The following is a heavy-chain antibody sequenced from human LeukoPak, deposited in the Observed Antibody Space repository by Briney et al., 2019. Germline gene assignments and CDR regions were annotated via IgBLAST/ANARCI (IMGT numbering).Heavy chain of an antibody. D-gene: IGHD1-26*01. CDR1: GFTFSSYW. CDR2: IKEDGSEK. CDR3: ARDRGQVGLFDY. J-gene: IGHJ4*02. Sequence: PGGSLRLSCAASGFTFSSYWMSWVRQAPGKGLEWVANIKEDGSEKYHVDSVKGRFTISRDNAKNSQYLQMNNLRVEDTAVYYCARDRGQVGLFDYWGQGTLVTVSS. V-gene: IGHV3-7*03.